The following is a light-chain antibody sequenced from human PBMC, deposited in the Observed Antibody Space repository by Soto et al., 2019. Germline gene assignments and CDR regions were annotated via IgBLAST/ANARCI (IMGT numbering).Light chain of an antibody. CDR1: QSISTW. V-gene: IGKV1-5*03. CDR2: KAS. CDR3: QQYNSFSRT. J-gene: IGKJ2*01. Sequence: DIQMTQSPFALSASVGDRFTSTCLASQSISTWLAWYQQKPGKAPKLLIYKASSLDSGVPSRFSGSGSGTEFTLTISSLQPDDFATYYCQQYNSFSRTFGQGTKVDIK.